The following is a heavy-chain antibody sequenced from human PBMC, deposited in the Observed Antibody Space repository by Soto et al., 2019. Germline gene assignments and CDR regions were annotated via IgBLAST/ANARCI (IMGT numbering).Heavy chain of an antibody. Sequence: QVQLQESGPGLVKPSDTLSLSCAVSGYSINSNNWWGWIRQPPGKGLEWIGYIYYTGSTHYNPSLKSRVTMSVDASKNQFSLKLSSVTAVDTAVYYCARKTDGKNPFDDWGQGILVTVSS. CDR2: IYYTGST. CDR1: GYSINSNNW. CDR3: ARKTDGKNPFDD. J-gene: IGHJ4*02. V-gene: IGHV4-28*01.